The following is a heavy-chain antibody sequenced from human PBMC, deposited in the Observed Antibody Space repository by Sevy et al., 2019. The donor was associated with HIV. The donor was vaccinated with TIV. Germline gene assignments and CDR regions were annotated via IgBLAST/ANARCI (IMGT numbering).Heavy chain of an antibody. CDR3: VRGLQTHCDRTACPLDY. Sequence: GGSLRLSCAASGFTFSGSDMHWVRQVKGKGLEWISSIGTLADTFYADSVKGGLAISRDNAQSYLYLHMSSLKVGDTALYFCVRGLQTHCDRTACPLDYWGQGTLVTVSS. CDR2: IGTLADT. J-gene: IGHJ4*02. CDR1: GFTFSGSD. V-gene: IGHV3-13*01. D-gene: IGHD2-21*01.